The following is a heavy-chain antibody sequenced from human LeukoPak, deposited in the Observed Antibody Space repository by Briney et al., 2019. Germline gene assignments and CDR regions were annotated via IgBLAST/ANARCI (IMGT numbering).Heavy chain of an antibody. J-gene: IGHJ4*02. CDR2: IYSGDTT. CDR3: AREDRSSWYRH. CDR1: GFTFSSYA. D-gene: IGHD6-13*01. V-gene: IGHV3-53*01. Sequence: GGSLRLSCAASGFTFSSYAMHWVRQAPGKGLEWVSVIYSGDTTYYADSVKGRFTISRDNSKNTLYLQMNSLRAEDTAVYYCAREDRSSWYRHRGQGTLVTVSS.